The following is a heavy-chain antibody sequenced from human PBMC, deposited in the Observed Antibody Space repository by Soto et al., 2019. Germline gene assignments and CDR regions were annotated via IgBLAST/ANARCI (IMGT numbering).Heavy chain of an antibody. CDR2: IYPGDSDT. CDR3: ARRVSRSSGWYDGMDV. CDR1: GYSFTSYW. J-gene: IGHJ6*02. Sequence: GESLKISCKGSGYSFTSYWIGWVRQMPGKGLEWMGIIYPGDSDTRYSPSFQGQVTISADKSISTAYLQWSSLKASDTAMYYCARRVSRSSGWYDGMDVWGQGTTVTVSS. D-gene: IGHD6-19*01. V-gene: IGHV5-51*01.